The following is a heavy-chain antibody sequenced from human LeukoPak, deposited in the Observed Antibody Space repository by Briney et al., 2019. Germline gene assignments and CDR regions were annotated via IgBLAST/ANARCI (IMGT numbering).Heavy chain of an antibody. J-gene: IGHJ6*04. Sequence: SETLSLTCAVSGCSINSGYYWGWIRQPPGKGLEWIGSIYHSGSTYYNPSLKSRVTISVDTSKNQFSLKLSSVTAADTAVYYCARGNSCSSTSCYAGYYYYGMDVWGKGTTVTVSS. CDR2: IYHSGST. D-gene: IGHD2-2*01. V-gene: IGHV4-38-2*01. CDR1: GCSINSGYY. CDR3: ARGNSCSSTSCYAGYYYYGMDV.